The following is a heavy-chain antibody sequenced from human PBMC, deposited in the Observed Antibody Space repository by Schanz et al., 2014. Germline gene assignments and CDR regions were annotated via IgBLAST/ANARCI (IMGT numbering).Heavy chain of an antibody. V-gene: IGHV3-23*04. Sequence: EVQLVQSGGGLVQPGGSLRLSCSASTFTFDHYAMTWVRQAPGKGLEWVAAVSSRSDEIKYADSVRGRFTISRDNSKNLLYLQMNSLRAEDTAVYYCTRDVRLDRRGNWFDPWGQGTLVTVSS. D-gene: IGHD1-1*01. CDR1: TFTFDHYA. CDR3: TRDVRLDRRGNWFDP. J-gene: IGHJ5*02. CDR2: VSSRSDEI.